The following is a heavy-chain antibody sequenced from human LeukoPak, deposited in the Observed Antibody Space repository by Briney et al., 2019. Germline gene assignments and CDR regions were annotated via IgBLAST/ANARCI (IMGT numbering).Heavy chain of an antibody. D-gene: IGHD1-26*01. CDR2: ISYDGSSK. Sequence: GGSLRLSCAASGFTFSTYWMSWVRQAPGKGLDWVAVISYDGSSKYYADSLKGRFTISRDNSKNTLYLQMNSLRADDTAVYYCARGQRAHVEWYYYMDVWGKGTTVTVSS. J-gene: IGHJ6*03. V-gene: IGHV3-30*03. CDR1: GFTFSTYW. CDR3: ARGQRAHVEWYYYMDV.